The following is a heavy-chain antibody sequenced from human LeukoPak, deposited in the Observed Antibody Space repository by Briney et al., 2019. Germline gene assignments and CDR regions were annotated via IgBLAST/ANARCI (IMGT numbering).Heavy chain of an antibody. CDR1: GFTFGSFG. D-gene: IGHD2/OR15-2a*01. V-gene: IGHV3-33*01. Sequence: PGGSLRLSCAASGFTFGSFGMHWVRQAPGKGLEWGAVMWYDGTNKYYADSVKGRFTISRDNSRNTLHLQMNSLRVEDTAVYYCARALYGGQNDAFDIWGQGTMVTVSS. J-gene: IGHJ3*02. CDR2: MWYDGTNK. CDR3: ARALYGGQNDAFDI.